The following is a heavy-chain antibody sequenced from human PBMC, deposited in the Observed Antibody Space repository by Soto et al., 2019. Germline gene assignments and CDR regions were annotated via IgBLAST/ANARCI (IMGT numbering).Heavy chain of an antibody. D-gene: IGHD1-26*01. CDR3: PSGNAWEVLLAY. J-gene: IGHJ4*02. CDR2: IYFSGST. CDR1: GASINSGGYY. V-gene: IGHV4-31*03. Sequence: QVQLQESGPGLVKPSQTLSLTCTVSGASINSGGYYWSWIRQLPGKGLEWIGYIYFSGSTYYNPSLESRVTISLDTSQNQFSLKLSSVTAADTAVYYCPSGNAWEVLLAYWGQGTLVTVSS.